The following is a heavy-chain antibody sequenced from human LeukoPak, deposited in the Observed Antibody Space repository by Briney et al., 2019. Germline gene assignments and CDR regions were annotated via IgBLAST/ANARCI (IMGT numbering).Heavy chain of an antibody. V-gene: IGHV3-30-3*01. D-gene: IGHD3-22*01. CDR2: ISYDGSNK. Sequence: PGRSLRLSCAASGFTFSSYAMHWVCQAPGKGLEWVAVISYDGSNKYYADSVKGRFTISRDNSKNTLYLQMNSLRAEDTAVYYCARADSMIVVVTTFDYWGQGTLVTVSS. CDR1: GFTFSSYA. J-gene: IGHJ4*02. CDR3: ARADSMIVVVTTFDY.